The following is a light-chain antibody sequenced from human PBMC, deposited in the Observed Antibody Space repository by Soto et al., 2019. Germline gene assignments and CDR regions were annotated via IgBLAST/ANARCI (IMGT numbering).Light chain of an antibody. J-gene: IGLJ1*01. CDR2: GVS. V-gene: IGLV2-14*01. Sequence: QSVLTQPASVSGSDGQSITISCTGTSSDVGAYTYVSWYQQRPGTAPKLMIYGVSHRPSGISNRFSGSNSGNTASLTISGLQGDDEADYYCSSYTDSSTYVFGTGTKVTVL. CDR1: SSDVGAYTY. CDR3: SSYTDSSTYV.